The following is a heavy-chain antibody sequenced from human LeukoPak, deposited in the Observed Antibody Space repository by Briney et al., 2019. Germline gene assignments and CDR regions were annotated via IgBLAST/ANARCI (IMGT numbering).Heavy chain of an antibody. CDR1: GFTFSNYW. D-gene: IGHD3-22*01. CDR3: ARAADYYDSSGYYTDAFDI. V-gene: IGHV3-7*01. CDR2: IKEDGSII. Sequence: GGSLRLSCAASGFTFSNYWMSWVRQAPWKGLEWLANIKEDGSIIRYLDSVKGRFTISRDNSKNTLYLQMNSLRAEDTAVYYCARAADYYDSSGYYTDAFDIWGQGTMVTVSS. J-gene: IGHJ3*02.